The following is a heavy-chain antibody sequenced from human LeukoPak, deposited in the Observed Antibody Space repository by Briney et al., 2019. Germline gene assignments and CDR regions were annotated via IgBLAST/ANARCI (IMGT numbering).Heavy chain of an antibody. Sequence: GGSLRLSCAASGFTFSSYGFHWVRQAPGKGLEWVANIRQDGSEKYYVDSVKGRFTISRDNAKNSLYLQMNSLRAEDTAVYYCANSHYYYYYMDVWGKGTTVTVSS. CDR3: ANSHYYYYYMDV. CDR1: GFTFSSYG. D-gene: IGHD5-18*01. J-gene: IGHJ6*03. CDR2: IRQDGSEK. V-gene: IGHV3-7*01.